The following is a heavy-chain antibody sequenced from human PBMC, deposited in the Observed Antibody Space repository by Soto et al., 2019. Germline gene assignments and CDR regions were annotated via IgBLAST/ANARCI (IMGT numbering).Heavy chain of an antibody. CDR3: ARLPPPSCSGGSCSPY. V-gene: IGHV3-11*01. D-gene: IGHD2-15*01. CDR2: ISTNGRNI. Sequence: AGSLRLSCVASGFIFSDYYMSWIRQTPGRGLEWASYISTNGRNIYYADSVKGRFTISRDNTKNSLYLQMNSLRAEDTAVYYCARLPPPSCSGGSCSPYWGQGTLVTVSS. CDR1: GFIFSDYY. J-gene: IGHJ4*02.